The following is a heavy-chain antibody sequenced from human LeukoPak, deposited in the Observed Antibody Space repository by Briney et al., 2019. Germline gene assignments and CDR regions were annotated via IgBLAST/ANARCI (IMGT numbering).Heavy chain of an antibody. J-gene: IGHJ4*02. D-gene: IGHD3-10*01. Sequence: GGSLRLSCAASGFTFSSYGMHWVRQAPGKGLEWVAVISYDGSNKYYADSVKGRFTISRDNAKNSLYLQMNSLRAEDTAVYYCARDSGSRMVRGVSVDYWGQGTLVTVSS. CDR3: ARDSGSRMVRGVSVDY. CDR2: ISYDGSNK. CDR1: GFTFSSYG. V-gene: IGHV3-30*03.